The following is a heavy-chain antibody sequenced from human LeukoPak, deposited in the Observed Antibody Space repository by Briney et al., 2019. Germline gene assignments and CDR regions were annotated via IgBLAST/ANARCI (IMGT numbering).Heavy chain of an antibody. Sequence: GGSLRLSCAASGFTFSSYSMNWVRQAPGKGLEWVSSISSSSSYIYYADSVKGRFTISRDNAKNSLYLQMNSLRAEDTAVYYCARFGGYYPGRYYYYYMDVWGKGTTVTVSS. CDR3: ARFGGYYPGRYYYYYMDV. CDR2: ISSSSSYI. CDR1: GFTFSSYS. D-gene: IGHD3-3*01. V-gene: IGHV3-21*01. J-gene: IGHJ6*03.